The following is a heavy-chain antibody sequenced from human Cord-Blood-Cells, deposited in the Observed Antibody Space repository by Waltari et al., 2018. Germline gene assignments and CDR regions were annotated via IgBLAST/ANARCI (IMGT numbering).Heavy chain of an antibody. V-gene: IGHV4-4*02. Sequence: QVQLQESGPGLVKPSGTLSLTCAVSGGSISSSNWWSWVRQPPGKGLEWIGEIYHRGRTTYIPSLKSRVTISVDKSKNQFSLKLSSVTAAGTAVDYCARGFGYYYGSGSYLGAFDIWGQGTMVTVSS. CDR3: ARGFGYYYGSGSYLGAFDI. D-gene: IGHD3-10*01. CDR1: GGSISSSNW. CDR2: IYHRGRT. J-gene: IGHJ3*02.